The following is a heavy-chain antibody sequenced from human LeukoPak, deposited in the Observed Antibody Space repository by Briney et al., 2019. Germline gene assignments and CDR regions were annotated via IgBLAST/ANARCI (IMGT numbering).Heavy chain of an antibody. CDR1: GFTFTSYT. CDR3: ARDEPRKNWYFDL. CDR2: IGSSGDYI. V-gene: IGHV3-21*01. Sequence: PGGSLRLSCAASGFTFTSYTMNWVRQAPGKGLEWVSSIGSSGDYINYADSLKGRFPISRDNAKNSLYLQMNSLRADDTAVYYCARDEPRKNWYFDLWGRGTLVTVSS. J-gene: IGHJ2*01. D-gene: IGHD1-14*01.